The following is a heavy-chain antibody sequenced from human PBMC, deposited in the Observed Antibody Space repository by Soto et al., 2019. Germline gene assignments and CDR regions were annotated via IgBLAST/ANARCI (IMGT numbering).Heavy chain of an antibody. Sequence: EVQLVDSGGGLVQPGGSLRLSCAASGFTVSNNYMCWVRQAPGKGLEWVSLIYSGGVTHYADSVRGRFTISRDNSRNTLYLQMNSLRADDTALYYCAKRGTTVTTSLWYWGQGTLVTVSS. D-gene: IGHD4-17*01. CDR3: AKRGTTVTTSLWY. J-gene: IGHJ4*02. V-gene: IGHV3-66*01. CDR1: GFTVSNNY. CDR2: IYSGGVT.